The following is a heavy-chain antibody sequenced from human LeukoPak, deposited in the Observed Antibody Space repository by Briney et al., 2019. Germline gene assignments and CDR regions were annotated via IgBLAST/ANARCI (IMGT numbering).Heavy chain of an antibody. CDR3: ASFGRSLDY. V-gene: IGHV3-21*01. J-gene: IGHJ4*02. Sequence: GGSLRLSCAASGFIFSRCGMNWVRQAPGKGLEWVASISGSSSYISYADSVKGRFTISRDNAKNTLYLQMNSLRAEDTAVYYCASFGRSLDYWGQGTLVTVSS. D-gene: IGHD3-10*01. CDR1: GFIFSRCG. CDR2: ISGSSSYI.